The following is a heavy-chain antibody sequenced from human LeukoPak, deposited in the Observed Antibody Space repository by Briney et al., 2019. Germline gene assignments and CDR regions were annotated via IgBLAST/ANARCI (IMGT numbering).Heavy chain of an antibody. Sequence: AETLSLTCAVYGGSFSGYYWSWIRQPPGKGLEWIGEINHGGSTNYNPSLTSRVTMSVDTSKNQFSLKLSSVTAADTAVYYCARGIQLERHSGMDVWGKGTTVTVSS. CDR1: GGSFSGYY. CDR2: INHGGST. CDR3: ARGIQLERHSGMDV. V-gene: IGHV4-34*01. J-gene: IGHJ6*04. D-gene: IGHD1-1*01.